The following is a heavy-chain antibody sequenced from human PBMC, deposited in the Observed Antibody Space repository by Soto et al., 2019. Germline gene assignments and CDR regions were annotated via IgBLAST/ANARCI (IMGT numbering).Heavy chain of an antibody. J-gene: IGHJ3*02. CDR3: ARRKTYYYDSSDAFDI. D-gene: IGHD3-22*01. CDR1: GYSFTSYW. CDR2: IDPSDSYT. Sequence: GESLKISCKGSGYSFTSYWISWVRQMPGKGLEWMGRIDPSDSYTNYSPSFQGHVTISADKSISTAYLQWSSLKASDTAMYYCARRKTYYYDSSDAFDIWGQGTMVTVS. V-gene: IGHV5-10-1*01.